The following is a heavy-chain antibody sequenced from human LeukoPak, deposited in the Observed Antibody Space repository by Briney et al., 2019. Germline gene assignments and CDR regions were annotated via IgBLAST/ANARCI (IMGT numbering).Heavy chain of an antibody. J-gene: IGHJ5*02. CDR1: GGSISSSPYY. CDR3: AKGAGGFSYYNWFDP. V-gene: IGHV4-39*07. CDR2: IYYSGTT. Sequence: PSETLSLTCTVSGGSISSSPYYWGWIRQPPEKGLEWIGSIYYSGTTHYNPSLESRVTISVDTSKNQFSLKLASVTAADTAIYYCAKGAGGFSYYNWFDPWGQGTLVTVSS. D-gene: IGHD5-18*01.